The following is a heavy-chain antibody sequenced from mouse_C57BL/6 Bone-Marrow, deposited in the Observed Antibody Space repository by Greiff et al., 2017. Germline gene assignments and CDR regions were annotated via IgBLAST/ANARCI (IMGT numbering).Heavy chain of an antibody. CDR3: AKRAYPGYYYAMDY. Sequence: VQLQQPGAELVRPGSSVKLSCKASGYTFTSYWMHWVKQRPIQGLEWIGNIDPSDSETHYNQKFKDKATLTVDKSSSTAYMQLSSLTSEDSAVYYCAKRAYPGYYYAMDYWGQGTSVTVSS. J-gene: IGHJ4*01. V-gene: IGHV1-52*01. CDR1: GYTFTSYW. D-gene: IGHD6-5*01. CDR2: IDPSDSET.